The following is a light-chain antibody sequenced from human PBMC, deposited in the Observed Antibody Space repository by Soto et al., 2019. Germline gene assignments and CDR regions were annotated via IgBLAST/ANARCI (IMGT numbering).Light chain of an antibody. CDR2: DVS. J-gene: IGLJ2*01. CDR1: SSDVGGYNY. V-gene: IGLV2-14*01. Sequence: QSALTQPASVSGSPGQSITISCTGTSSDVGGYNYVSWYQQHTGKAPKLMIYDVSNRPSGVSNRFSGSKSGNTASLTISGLQAEDEADYYCRSYTSSSTPVVFGGGTQLTVL. CDR3: RSYTSSSTPVV.